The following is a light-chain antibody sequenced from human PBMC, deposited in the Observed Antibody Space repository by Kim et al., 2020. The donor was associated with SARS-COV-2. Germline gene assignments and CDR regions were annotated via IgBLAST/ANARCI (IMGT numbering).Light chain of an antibody. V-gene: IGLV2-14*03. Sequence: GQSITIPCTGTSSDIGISDYVSWSQQHPGKAPKLMIYDVSKRPSGVSDRFSGSKSGNTASLTISGLQAEDEADYYCASYTSTYTWVFGGGTQLTVL. CDR3: ASYTSTYTWV. J-gene: IGLJ3*02. CDR1: SSDIGISDY. CDR2: DVS.